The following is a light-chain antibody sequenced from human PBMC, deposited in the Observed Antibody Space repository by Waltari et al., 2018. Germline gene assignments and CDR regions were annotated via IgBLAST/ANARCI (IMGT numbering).Light chain of an antibody. Sequence: DIQMTPSPSSLSASVGDRVIITCRASQSISSYLNWYQQKPGKAPKHLIYAASSLQSGVPSRFSGSGSGTDFTLTISSLQPEDFATYYCQQSYSTPLTFGGGTKVEIK. CDR1: QSISSY. CDR2: AAS. CDR3: QQSYSTPLT. J-gene: IGKJ4*01. V-gene: IGKV1-39*01.